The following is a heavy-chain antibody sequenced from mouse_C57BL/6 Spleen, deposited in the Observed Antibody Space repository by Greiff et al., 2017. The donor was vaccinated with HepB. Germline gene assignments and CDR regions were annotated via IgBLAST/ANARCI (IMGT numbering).Heavy chain of an antibody. CDR2: IYPGSGNT. CDR3: ARGVVATHWYFDV. Sequence: QVQLQQSGAELVRPGASVKLSCKASGYTFTDFYINWVKQRPGQGLEWIARIYPGSGNTYYNEKFKGKATLTAEKSSSTAYMQLSSLTSEDSAVYFCARGVVATHWYFDVWGTGTTVTVSS. CDR1: GYTFTDFY. V-gene: IGHV1-76*01. D-gene: IGHD1-1*01. J-gene: IGHJ1*03.